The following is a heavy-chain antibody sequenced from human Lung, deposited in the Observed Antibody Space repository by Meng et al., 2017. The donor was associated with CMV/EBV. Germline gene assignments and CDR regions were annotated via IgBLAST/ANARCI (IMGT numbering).Heavy chain of an antibody. CDR2: INAYNGDT. J-gene: IGHJ4*02. Sequence: QGQLVQSGGEVKKPGASVKVSCKASGYTFTNYGITWVRQAPGQGLEWMGWINAYNGDTNYAQTLQGRVTMTTDTSTSTAYMELRSLRSDDTAVYCCARVEVGITSGDYWGQGTLVTVSS. V-gene: IGHV1-18*01. CDR3: ARVEVGITSGDY. CDR1: GYTFTNYG. D-gene: IGHD1-26*01.